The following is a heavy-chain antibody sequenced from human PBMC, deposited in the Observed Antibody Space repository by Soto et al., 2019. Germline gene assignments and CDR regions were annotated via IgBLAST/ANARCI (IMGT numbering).Heavy chain of an antibody. CDR1: GYTFTSYG. J-gene: IGHJ4*02. CDR2: ISAYNGNT. V-gene: IGHV1-18*01. CDR3: ARDPQIFDS. Sequence: QVQLVQSGAEVKKPGASVKVSCKASGYTFTSYGISWVRQAPGQGLDWMGWISAYNGNTHYAQKLQGRVTRTTDTSTSTPYLELTSLRPDATAGYWRARDPQIFDSWGQGTLVTVS.